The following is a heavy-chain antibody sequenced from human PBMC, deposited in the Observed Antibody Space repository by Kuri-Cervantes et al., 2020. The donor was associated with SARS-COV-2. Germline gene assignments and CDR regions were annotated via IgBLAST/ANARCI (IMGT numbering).Heavy chain of an antibody. CDR1: GFTFSDYY. J-gene: IGHJ6*03. CDR2: ISSSSSYT. V-gene: IGHV3-11*06. Sequence: GGSLRLSCAASGFTFSDYYMSWLRQAPGKGLEWVSYISSSSSYTNNADPVKGRFTISRDNAKNTLYLQMKSLRAEDTAVYYCEGGGDSTRPPSYAYYMDVWGKGTPVTVSS. CDR3: EGGGDSTRPPSYAYYMDV. D-gene: IGHD5-18*01.